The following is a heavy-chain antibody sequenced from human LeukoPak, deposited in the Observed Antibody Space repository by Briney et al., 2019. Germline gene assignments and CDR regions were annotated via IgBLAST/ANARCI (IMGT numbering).Heavy chain of an antibody. CDR2: INPNSGGT. CDR3: RWFGESDSTWYFDL. Sequence: ASVKVSCKASGYTFTGYYMHWVRQAPGQGREWMGWINPNSGGTNYAQKFQGRVTMTRDTSISTAYMELSRLRSDDTAVYYCRWFGESDSTWYFDLWGRGTLVTVSS. V-gene: IGHV1-2*02. D-gene: IGHD3-10*01. CDR1: GYTFTGYY. J-gene: IGHJ2*01.